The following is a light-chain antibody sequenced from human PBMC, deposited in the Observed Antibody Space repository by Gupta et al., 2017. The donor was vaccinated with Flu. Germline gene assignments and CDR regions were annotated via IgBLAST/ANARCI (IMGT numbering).Light chain of an antibody. CDR1: QSLLYKNGNNY. J-gene: IGKJ1*01. CDR2: MSS. CDR3: MQGLQIPRT. Sequence: DVVLTQSPLSLPVTPGEPASISCRSSQSLLYKNGNNYLDWYLKKPGQSPQLLIYMSSNRAPGVPDRFSGSGSGTDFTLKISRVEAEDVGVYYCMQGLQIPRTFGQGTKVELK. V-gene: IGKV2-28*01.